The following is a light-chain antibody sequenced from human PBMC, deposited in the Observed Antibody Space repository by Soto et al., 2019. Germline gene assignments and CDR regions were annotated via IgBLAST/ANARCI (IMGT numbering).Light chain of an antibody. J-gene: IGKJ4*01. CDR1: QSINSNY. Sequence: EIVLTQSPATLSLSPGERVTLSCRPSQSINSNYLAWYQQKPGQAPRLLIYGASRRATGIPDRFSGSGSGTDFTLTISRLEPEDSAVYYCQQYGSSPSFGGGTTGDIK. CDR3: QQYGSSPS. V-gene: IGKV3-20*01. CDR2: GAS.